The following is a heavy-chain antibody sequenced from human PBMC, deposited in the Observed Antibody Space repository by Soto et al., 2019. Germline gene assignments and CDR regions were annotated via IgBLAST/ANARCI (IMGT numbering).Heavy chain of an antibody. CDR3: ARVHDVDIVLNIPCAGY. Sequence: PSETLSLTCAVYGGSFSGYYWSWIRQPPGKGLEWIGEINHSGSTNYNPSLKSRVTISVDTSKNQFSLKLTSVTAADTAVYYCARVHDVDIVLNIPCAGYWGQGTLVTVSS. CDR2: INHSGST. D-gene: IGHD5-12*01. J-gene: IGHJ4*02. CDR1: GGSFSGYY. V-gene: IGHV4-34*01.